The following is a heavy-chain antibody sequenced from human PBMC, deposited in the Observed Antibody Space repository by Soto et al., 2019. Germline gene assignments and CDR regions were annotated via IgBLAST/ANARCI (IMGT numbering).Heavy chain of an antibody. V-gene: IGHV1-2*04. CDR2: INPKSGAT. CDR1: GYTFSDYY. CDR3: VRESSGYGGHNYYGMDV. J-gene: IGHJ6*02. Sequence: GASVKVSCKASGYTFSDYYLHWVRQAPGQGLEWMGWINPKSGATHYSQKFQGWVTMTRDTSISTANMEVSRLTSDDTAVYYCVRESSGYGGHNYYGMDVWGQGTTVTVPS. D-gene: IGHD3-22*01.